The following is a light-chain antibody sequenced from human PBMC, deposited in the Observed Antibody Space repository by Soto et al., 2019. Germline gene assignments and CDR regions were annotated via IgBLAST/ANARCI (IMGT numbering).Light chain of an antibody. CDR3: QQYNIWPLIT. CDR1: QSVIRY. CDR2: LTS. Sequence: EIVLTQSPATLSLSPGERATLSCRASQSVIRYLAWYQQRPGQAPRLLIYLTSNRAAGIPARFSGSGSETAFTLTISSLQSEDFALYTRQQYNIWPLITFGQGTRLEIK. J-gene: IGKJ5*01. V-gene: IGKV3-11*01.